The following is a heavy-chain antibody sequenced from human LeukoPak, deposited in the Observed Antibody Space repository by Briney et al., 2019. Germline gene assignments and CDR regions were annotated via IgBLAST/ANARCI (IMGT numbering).Heavy chain of an antibody. D-gene: IGHD4-17*01. CDR1: GFTFSSYG. Sequence: GRSLRLSCAASGFTFSSYGMHWVRQAPGKGLEWVAVISYDGSNKYYADSVKGRFTISRDNSKNTLYLQMNSLRAEDTAVYYCAKILQGYGDYIFDYWGQGTLVTVSS. CDR2: ISYDGSNK. J-gene: IGHJ4*02. CDR3: AKILQGYGDYIFDY. V-gene: IGHV3-30*18.